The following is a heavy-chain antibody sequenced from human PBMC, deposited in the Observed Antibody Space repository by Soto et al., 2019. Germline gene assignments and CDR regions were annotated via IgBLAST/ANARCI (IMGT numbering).Heavy chain of an antibody. J-gene: IGHJ4*02. CDR3: ARGWVEGLSRQPPTDY. CDR1: GFTFSRCW. V-gene: IGHV3-74*01. CDR2: IDSYGSAT. D-gene: IGHD3-3*01. Sequence: GSLRLSCAASGFTFSRCWMHWVRQAPGKGLVWVSRIDSYGSATSQVDSVEGRFTISRDNAKNTLYLQMNSLRAEDTAVYYCARGWVEGLSRQPPTDYWGQGTLVTVSS.